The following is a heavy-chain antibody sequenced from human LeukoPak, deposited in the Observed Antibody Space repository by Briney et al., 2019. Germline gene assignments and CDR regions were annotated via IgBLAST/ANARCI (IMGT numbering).Heavy chain of an antibody. Sequence: ASVKVSCKTSGYTFTNYYISWVRQAPGQGLEWMGRISGYNGKRNYAQKLQGRVTLTTDTSTSTAYMELRSLRSDDTAVYYCAILRGDYYDSSGYPFDYWGQGTLATVSS. CDR2: ISGYNGKR. CDR3: AILRGDYYDSSGYPFDY. V-gene: IGHV1-18*01. J-gene: IGHJ4*02. D-gene: IGHD3-22*01. CDR1: GYTFTNYY.